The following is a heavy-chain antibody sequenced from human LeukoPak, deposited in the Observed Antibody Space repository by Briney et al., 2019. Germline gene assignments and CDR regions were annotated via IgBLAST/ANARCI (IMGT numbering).Heavy chain of an antibody. Sequence: PGGSLRLSCAASGFTFSSYSMNWVRQAPGKGLEWVSSISSSSSYIYYADSVKGRFTISRDNAKNSLYLQMNSLRAEDTAVYYCAREAGPEPYYDFWSDHIGDWFDSWGQGTLVTVSS. D-gene: IGHD3-3*01. V-gene: IGHV3-21*01. CDR2: ISSSSSYI. CDR1: GFTFSSYS. CDR3: AREAGPEPYYDFWSDHIGDWFDS. J-gene: IGHJ5*01.